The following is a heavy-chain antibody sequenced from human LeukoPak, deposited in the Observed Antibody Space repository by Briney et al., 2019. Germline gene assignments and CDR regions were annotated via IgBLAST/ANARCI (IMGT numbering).Heavy chain of an antibody. CDR1: GGSVSGGSFY. D-gene: IGHD3-10*01. Sequence: SETLSLTCTVSGGSVSGGSFYWNWIRQPPGKGLEWIGYIYYSGSTYYNPSLKSRVTISVDTSKNQFSLKLSSVTAADTAVYYCARARGYYYYGMDVWAKGPRSPSP. CDR2: IYYSGST. J-gene: IGHJ6*02. CDR3: ARARGYYYYGMDV. V-gene: IGHV4-31*03.